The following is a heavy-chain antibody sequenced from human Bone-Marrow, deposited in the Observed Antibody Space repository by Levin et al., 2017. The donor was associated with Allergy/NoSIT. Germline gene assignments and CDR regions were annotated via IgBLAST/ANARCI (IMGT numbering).Heavy chain of an antibody. J-gene: IGHJ6*01. CDR3: AKEGLAVAGYY. CDR2: ISGSGTIT. CDR1: GFTFSSYA. V-gene: IGHV3-23*01. D-gene: IGHD6-19*01. Sequence: GESLKISCAASGFTFSSYAMSWVRQAPGKGLEWVSSISGSGTITHYAESVKGRFTISRDISKNMLHLQMNSLRAEDTAIYFWAKEGLAVAGYY.